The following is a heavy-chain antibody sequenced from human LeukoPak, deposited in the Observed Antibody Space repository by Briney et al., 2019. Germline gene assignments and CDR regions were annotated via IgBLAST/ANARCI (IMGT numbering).Heavy chain of an antibody. Sequence: GGSLRLSCAASGFTFSSYAMHWVRQAPGKGLEYVSAISSNGGSTYYANSVKGRFTISRDNSKNTLYLQMNSLRAEDTAVYYCATSFGPVIAAAGTGADWGQGTLVTVSS. J-gene: IGHJ4*02. CDR3: ATSFGPVIAAAGTGAD. D-gene: IGHD6-13*01. V-gene: IGHV3-64*01. CDR2: ISSNGGST. CDR1: GFTFSSYA.